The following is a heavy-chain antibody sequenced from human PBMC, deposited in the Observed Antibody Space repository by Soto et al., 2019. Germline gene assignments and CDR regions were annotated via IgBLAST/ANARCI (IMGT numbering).Heavy chain of an antibody. Sequence: SETLSLTCTVSGGSISGYYWSWIRQPPGNGLVWIGYIYYSGSINYNPSLKSRITISVDTSKNQLSLKLTSVSAADTAVYYCARQPPDTAAFDIWGQGTMVTVSS. D-gene: IGHD5-18*01. CDR2: IYYSGSI. V-gene: IGHV4-59*08. CDR1: GGSISGYY. CDR3: ARQPPDTAAFDI. J-gene: IGHJ3*02.